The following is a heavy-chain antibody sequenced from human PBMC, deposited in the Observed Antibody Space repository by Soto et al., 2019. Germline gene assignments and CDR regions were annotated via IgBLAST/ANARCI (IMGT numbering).Heavy chain of an antibody. J-gene: IGHJ6*02. Sequence: QVQLVESGGGVVQPGRSLRLSCAASGFTFSSYGMHWVRQAPGKGLEWVAVISYDGSNKYYADSVKGRFTISRDNSKNTVYLQMNSLRAEDTAVYYCAKDLKCITMVRGVIRSYGMDVWGQGTTVTVSS. V-gene: IGHV3-30*18. CDR2: ISYDGSNK. CDR3: AKDLKCITMVRGVIRSYGMDV. D-gene: IGHD3-10*01. CDR1: GFTFSSYG.